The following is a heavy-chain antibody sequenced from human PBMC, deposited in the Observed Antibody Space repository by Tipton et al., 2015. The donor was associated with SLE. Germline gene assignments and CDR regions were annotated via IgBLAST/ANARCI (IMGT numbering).Heavy chain of an antibody. Sequence: TLSLTCTVSGGSISSYYRSWIRQPPGKGLEWIGYIYYSGSTNYNPSLKSRVTISVDTSKNQFSLKLSSVTAADTAVYYCARRYIKQWLAGAFDIWGQVTMVTVSS. CDR3: ARRYIKQWLAGAFDI. J-gene: IGHJ3*02. CDR2: IYYSGST. D-gene: IGHD6-19*01. CDR1: GGSISSYY. V-gene: IGHV4-59*01.